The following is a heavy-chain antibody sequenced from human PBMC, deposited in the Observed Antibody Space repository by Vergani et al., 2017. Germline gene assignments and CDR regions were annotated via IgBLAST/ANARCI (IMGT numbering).Heavy chain of an antibody. CDR3: ASLRGTVTI. Sequence: QVQLQESGPGLVKPSQTLSLTCTVSGGSISSYYWSWIRQPPGKGLEWIGYIYYSGSTYYNPSLKSRVTISVDTSKNQFSLKLSSVTAADTAVYYCASLRGTVTIWGQGTMVTVSS. CDR1: GGSISSYY. J-gene: IGHJ3*02. V-gene: IGHV4-59*12. D-gene: IGHD4-17*01. CDR2: IYYSGST.